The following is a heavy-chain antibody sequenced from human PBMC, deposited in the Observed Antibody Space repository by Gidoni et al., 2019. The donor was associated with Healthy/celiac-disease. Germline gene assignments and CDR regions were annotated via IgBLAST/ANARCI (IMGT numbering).Heavy chain of an antibody. CDR1: GFTFSSYW. D-gene: IGHD3-9*01. Sequence: EVQLVESGGGLVQPGGSLRLSCAASGFTFSSYWMSWVRQAPGKGLEWVANIKQDGSGKYYVDSVKGRFTISRDNAKNSLYLQMNSLRAEDTAVYYCARDAYDILTGYYNPPDYWGQGTLVTVSS. V-gene: IGHV3-7*01. CDR2: IKQDGSGK. J-gene: IGHJ4*02. CDR3: ARDAYDILTGYYNPPDY.